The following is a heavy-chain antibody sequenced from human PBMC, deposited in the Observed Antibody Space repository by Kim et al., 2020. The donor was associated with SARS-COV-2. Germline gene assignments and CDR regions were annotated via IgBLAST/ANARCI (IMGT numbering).Heavy chain of an antibody. J-gene: IGHJ4*02. Sequence: YADSVKGRFTISRDNAKNSLYLQMTSLRAEDAAVYYCARAPRRTVTTFDYWGQGTLVTVSS. CDR3: ARAPRRTVTTFDY. V-gene: IGHV3-11*01. D-gene: IGHD4-17*01.